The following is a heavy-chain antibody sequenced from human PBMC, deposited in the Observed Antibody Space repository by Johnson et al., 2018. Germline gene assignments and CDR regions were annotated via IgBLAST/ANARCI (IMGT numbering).Heavy chain of an antibody. D-gene: IGHD6-13*01. CDR2: IYPGDSDT. V-gene: IGHV5-51*01. Sequence: VQLVQSGAEVKKXGESLKIXCTGSGYSFTSYWIGWVRQMPGKGLEWMGIIYPGDSDTSYSPSFQGQVTISADKSISTAYLQGSSLKASATAMYYRARWEVIAAHYYGMDVWGQGTTVTVSS. J-gene: IGHJ6*02. CDR1: GYSFTSYW. CDR3: ARWEVIAAHYYGMDV.